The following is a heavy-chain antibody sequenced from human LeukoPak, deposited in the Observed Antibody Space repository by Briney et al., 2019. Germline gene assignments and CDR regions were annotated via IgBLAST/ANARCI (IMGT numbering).Heavy chain of an antibody. CDR2: IRHDGSSE. Sequence: PGGSLRLSCLASGFTFNSYAMHWVRRAPGKGLEGVAFIRHDGSSEYYADSVKGRFIISRDRSGNTLSLQMKSLRPEDTAMYYCARHNTRFLERLPALGSWGQGTLVTVSS. CDR3: ARHNTRFLERLPALGS. D-gene: IGHD3-3*01. J-gene: IGHJ5*02. CDR1: GFTFNSYA. V-gene: IGHV3-30*02.